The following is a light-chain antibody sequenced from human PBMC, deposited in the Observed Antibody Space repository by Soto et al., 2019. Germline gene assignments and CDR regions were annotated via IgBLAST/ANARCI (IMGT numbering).Light chain of an antibody. CDR3: QVWDISSDPNYV. Sequence: SYELTQPPSVSVAPGQTASITCGGNNIGSKSVHWYQQKPGQAPVLVVFDDRDRPSGVPDRFSGSNSGHTATLTISRVEAGDEGDYYCQVWDISSDPNYVFGTGTKLTVL. V-gene: IGLV3-21*02. CDR2: DDR. J-gene: IGLJ1*01. CDR1: NIGSKS.